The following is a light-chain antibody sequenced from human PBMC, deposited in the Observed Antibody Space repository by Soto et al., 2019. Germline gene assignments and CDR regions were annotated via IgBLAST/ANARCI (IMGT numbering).Light chain of an antibody. V-gene: IGLV1-51*01. J-gene: IGLJ1*01. Sequence: QSVLTQPPSVSAAPGQKVTISCSGSASNIGSNSLSWYRQFPGSSPMLVIYDDHKRPSGISARFSASKSDTSATLVITGLRTGDEADYYCGAWDNNLSAGVFGSGTKVT. CDR2: DDH. CDR3: GAWDNNLSAGV. CDR1: ASNIGSNS.